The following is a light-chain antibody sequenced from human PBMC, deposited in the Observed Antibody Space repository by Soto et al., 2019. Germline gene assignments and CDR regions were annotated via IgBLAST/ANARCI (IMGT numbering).Light chain of an antibody. CDR1: QSISSY. Sequence: DLQMTQSPSSLSASAGDRVTITCRASQSISSYVNWYQHKPGNAPKLLIYSASTLHSGVPSRFTGSGSGTHFTLTISSLQPEDIATYYCQQSYINKLTFGGGTKVEV. CDR2: SAS. CDR3: QQSYINKLT. V-gene: IGKV1-39*01. J-gene: IGKJ4*01.